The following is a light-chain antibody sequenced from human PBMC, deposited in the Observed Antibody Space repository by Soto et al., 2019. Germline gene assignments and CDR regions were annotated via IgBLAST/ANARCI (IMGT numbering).Light chain of an antibody. J-gene: IGKJ1*01. V-gene: IGKV3-20*01. CDR2: GAS. CDR1: QSVDSSY. Sequence: EMVLTQSPGTLSLSPGERATLSCRASQSVDSSYLAWYHQRPGQAPRLLIYGASSRATCIPDRFSGSGSGKDFNLTISRLEPEDSAVYYCQQYGSSRGTFGQGTKVEIK. CDR3: QQYGSSRGT.